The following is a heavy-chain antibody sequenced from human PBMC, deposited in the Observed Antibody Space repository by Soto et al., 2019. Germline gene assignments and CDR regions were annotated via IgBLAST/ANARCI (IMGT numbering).Heavy chain of an antibody. V-gene: IGHV1-8*01. CDR1: GYTFTSYD. CDR2: MNPNSGNT. J-gene: IGHJ6*03. Sequence: ASVKVSCKASGYTFTSYDINWVRQATGQGLEWMGWMNPNSGNTGYAQKFQGRVIMTRNTSISTAYMELSSLRSEDTAVYYCARGLDCSGGSCYYPSYYYYYYMDVWGKGTTVTVSS. CDR3: ARGLDCSGGSCYYPSYYYYYYMDV. D-gene: IGHD2-15*01.